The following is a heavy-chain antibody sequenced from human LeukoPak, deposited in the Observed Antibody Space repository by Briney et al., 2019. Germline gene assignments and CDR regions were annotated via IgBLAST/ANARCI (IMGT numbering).Heavy chain of an antibody. J-gene: IGHJ4*02. Sequence: SETLSLTCTVSGASFKSYYWNWIRQPPGKGLEWIGYIYYSGSTNYNPSLKSRVTISVDTYKNQFSLKLSSVTAADTAVYYCARGGSRQISSSDFDSWGQGTLVTVSS. CDR1: GASFKSYY. D-gene: IGHD6-6*01. CDR2: IYYSGST. V-gene: IGHV4-59*01. CDR3: ARGGSRQISSSDFDS.